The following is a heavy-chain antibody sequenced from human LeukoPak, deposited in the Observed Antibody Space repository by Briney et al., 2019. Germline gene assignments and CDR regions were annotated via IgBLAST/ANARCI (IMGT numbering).Heavy chain of an antibody. CDR3: ARGYDSSGFYGRQYYFDY. CDR2: IYYSGTT. J-gene: IGHJ4*02. D-gene: IGHD3-22*01. V-gene: IGHV4-31*03. Sequence: SETLSLTCTVSGGSVSSGGCYWRWIRQHPGKGPEWIGFIYYSGTTYYKPSLKSRVTISIDTSKNSFSLSLTAATAADTAVYYCARGYDSSGFYGRQYYFDYWGQGTLITVSS. CDR1: GGSVSSGGCY.